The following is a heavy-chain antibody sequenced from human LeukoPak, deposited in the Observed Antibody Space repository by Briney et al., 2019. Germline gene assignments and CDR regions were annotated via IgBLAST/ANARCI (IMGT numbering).Heavy chain of an antibody. CDR1: GFAFSTFA. J-gene: IGHJ4*02. CDR2: ISGSGGST. CDR3: AKGVGTNKGGYYFDY. D-gene: IGHD1-26*01. V-gene: IGHV3-23*01. Sequence: PGGSLRLSCAASGFAFSTFAMSWVGQAPGKSLDWVSSISGSGGSTYYADSVKGRFTISRDSSKNTLYLQMNSLRAEDTAVYYCAKGVGTNKGGYYFDYWGQGTPVTVSS.